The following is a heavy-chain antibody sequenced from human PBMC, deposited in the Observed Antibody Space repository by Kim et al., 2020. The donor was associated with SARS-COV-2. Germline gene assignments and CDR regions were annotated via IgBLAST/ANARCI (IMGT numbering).Heavy chain of an antibody. D-gene: IGHD3-10*01. Sequence: GGSLRLSCAASGFTFDDYTMHWVRQAPGKGLEWVSLISWDGGSTYYADSVKGRFTISRDNSKNSLYLQMNSLRTEDTALYYCAKANQDGSGSWFFDYWGQGTLVTVSS. J-gene: IGHJ4*02. CDR3: AKANQDGSGSWFFDY. CDR2: ISWDGGST. V-gene: IGHV3-43*01. CDR1: GFTFDDYT.